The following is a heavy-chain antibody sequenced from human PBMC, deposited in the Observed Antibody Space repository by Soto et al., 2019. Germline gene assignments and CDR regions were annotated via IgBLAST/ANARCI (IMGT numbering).Heavy chain of an antibody. CDR3: ARWFDP. V-gene: IGHV4-30-2*01. Sequence: PSETLSLTCAVSGGSISSGGYSWSWIRQPPGKGLEWIGYISHSGSTYYNPSLKSRVTISVDRSKNQFSLKLSSVTAADTAVYYCARWFDPWGQGILVTVSS. J-gene: IGHJ5*02. CDR2: ISHSGST. CDR1: GGSISSGGYS.